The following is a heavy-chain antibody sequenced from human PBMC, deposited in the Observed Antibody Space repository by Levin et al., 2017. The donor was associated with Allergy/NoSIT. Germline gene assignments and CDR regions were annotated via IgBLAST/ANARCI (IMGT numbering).Heavy chain of an antibody. CDR2: ISSDGSST. V-gene: IGHV3-74*03. CDR1: GFTFGNFW. J-gene: IGHJ5*02. Sequence: GSLRLSCAASGFTFGNFWMPWVRQVPGKGLVWVARISSDGSSTSYEGSVRGRFTISRDNAKDPLYLQKNNLRAEATAVYFCARDRSPSIVRKYWGGNWFDPWGQGTLVTVSS. CDR3: ARDRSPSIVRKYWGGNWFDP. D-gene: IGHD3-16*01.